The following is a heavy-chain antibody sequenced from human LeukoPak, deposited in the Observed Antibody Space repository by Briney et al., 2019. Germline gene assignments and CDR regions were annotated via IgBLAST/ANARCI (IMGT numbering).Heavy chain of an antibody. CDR3: AREKGSGSYLHPGLYHSWFDP. V-gene: IGHV1-18*01. CDR2: ISAYNGNT. D-gene: IGHD3-10*01. J-gene: IGHJ5*02. Sequence: ASVKVSCKASGYTFTSYGISWVRQAPGQGLEWMGWISAYNGNTNYAQKLQGRVTMTTDTSTSTAYMELRSLRSDDTAVYYCAREKGSGSYLHPGLYHSWFDPWGQGTLVTVSS. CDR1: GYTFTSYG.